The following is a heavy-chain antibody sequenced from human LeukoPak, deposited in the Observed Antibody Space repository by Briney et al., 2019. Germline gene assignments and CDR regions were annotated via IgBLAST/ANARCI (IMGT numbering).Heavy chain of an antibody. D-gene: IGHD5-24*01. CDR1: GFTVSSNY. CDR2: ISSSSSYV. V-gene: IGHV3-21*01. Sequence: GGSLRLSCAASGFTVSSNYMSWVRQAPGKGLEWVSYISSSSSYVYYADSVKGRFTISRDNAKNSLYLQRNSLRAEDTAVYYCARVGTKHGYLKYWGQGTLVTVSS. J-gene: IGHJ4*02. CDR3: ARVGTKHGYLKY.